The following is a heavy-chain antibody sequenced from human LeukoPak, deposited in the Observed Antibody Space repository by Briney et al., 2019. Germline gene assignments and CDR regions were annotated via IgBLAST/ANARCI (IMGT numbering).Heavy chain of an antibody. Sequence: PGGTLRLSCEASGFTFSTYSMHWVRQAPGKGLEWVSSISTSGSYIYYADSVKGRFSISRDNAKNSLYVQMNSLRAEDTAVYYCARGSSNSGSYYNWFDPWGQGTLVTVSS. J-gene: IGHJ5*02. V-gene: IGHV3-21*01. CDR2: ISTSGSYI. D-gene: IGHD1-26*01. CDR1: GFTFSTYS. CDR3: ARGSSNSGSYYNWFDP.